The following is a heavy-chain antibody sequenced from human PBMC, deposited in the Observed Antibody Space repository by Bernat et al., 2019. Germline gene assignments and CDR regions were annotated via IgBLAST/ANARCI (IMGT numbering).Heavy chain of an antibody. Sequence: QVQLQQWGAGLLKPSETLSLTCAVYGGSFSGYYWSWIRQPPGKGLEWIGEINHSGSTNYNPSLKSRVTISVDTSKNQFSLKVTSVTAADTAVFYCARINYYDYIWGSYRFDIWGQETMVTVSS. V-gene: IGHV4-34*01. D-gene: IGHD3-16*02. J-gene: IGHJ3*02. CDR1: GGSFSGYY. CDR3: ARINYYDYIWGSYRFDI. CDR2: INHSGST.